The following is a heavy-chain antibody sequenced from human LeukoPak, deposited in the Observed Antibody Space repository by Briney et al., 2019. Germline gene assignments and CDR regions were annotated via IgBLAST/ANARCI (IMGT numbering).Heavy chain of an antibody. J-gene: IGHJ3*02. D-gene: IGHD2-2*01. Sequence: ASVTVSFKASGYTFTDYYLHWVRQAPGQGLEWMGWIDPNSGGTKYAQNFQGRVTMTRDTSISTAYMEVSRLGSDDTAVYYCASLIVILPAAHLDSFDIWGQGTMVTVSS. CDR1: GYTFTDYY. CDR3: ASLIVILPAAHLDSFDI. V-gene: IGHV1-2*02. CDR2: IDPNSGGT.